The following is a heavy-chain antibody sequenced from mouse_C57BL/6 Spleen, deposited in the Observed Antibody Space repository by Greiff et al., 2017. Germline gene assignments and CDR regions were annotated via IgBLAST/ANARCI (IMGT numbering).Heavy chain of an antibody. CDR3: ARDIRYGNFDY. D-gene: IGHD2-10*02. V-gene: IGHV5-4*01. Sequence: DVQLVESGGGLVKPGGSLKLSCAASGFTFSSYAMSWVRQTPEKRLEWVATISDGGSNTYYPDNVKGRFTISRDNTKNNLYLQMSHLKSDDTAMYYCARDIRYGNFDYWGQGTTLTVSS. J-gene: IGHJ2*01. CDR2: ISDGGSNT. CDR1: GFTFSSYA.